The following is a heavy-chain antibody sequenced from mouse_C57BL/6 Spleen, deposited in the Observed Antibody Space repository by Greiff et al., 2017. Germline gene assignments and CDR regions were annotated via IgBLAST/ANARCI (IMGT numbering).Heavy chain of an antibody. J-gene: IGHJ3*01. V-gene: IGHV1-15*01. CDR1: GYTFTDYE. CDR3: TTSTMVTTRGFAY. D-gene: IGHD2-2*01. CDR2: IDPETGGT. Sequence: SGAELVRPGASVTLSCKASGYTFTDYEMHWVKQTPVHGLEWIGAIDPETGGTAYNQKFKGKAILTADKSSSTAYMELRSLTSEDSAVYYCTTSTMVTTRGFAYWGQGTLVTVSA.